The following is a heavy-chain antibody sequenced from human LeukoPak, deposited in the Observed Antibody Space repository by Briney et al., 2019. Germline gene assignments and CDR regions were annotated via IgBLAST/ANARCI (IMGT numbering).Heavy chain of an antibody. CDR2: IIPILGIA. J-gene: IGHJ4*02. CDR1: GGTFSSYA. CDR3: ARGVGYSSGWYNDY. V-gene: IGHV1-69*04. D-gene: IGHD6-19*01. Sequence: ASVKVSCKASGGTFSSYAISWVRQAPGQGLEWMGRIIPILGIANYAQKFQGRVTITADKSTSTAYMELSSLRSEDTAVYYCARGVGYSSGWYNDYWGQGTLVTVSS.